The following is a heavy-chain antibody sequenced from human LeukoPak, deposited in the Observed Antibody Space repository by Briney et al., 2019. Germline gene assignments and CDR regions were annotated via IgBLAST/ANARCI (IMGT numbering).Heavy chain of an antibody. CDR2: IWYDGSNK. Sequence: QSGRSLRLSCAASGFTFSSYGMHWVRQAPGKGLEWVAVIWYDGSNKYYADSVKGRFTISRDNSKNTLYLQMNSLRAEDTAVYYCASSSSWYRDYYYYYGMDVWGQGTTVTVSS. CDR3: ASSSSWYRDYYYYYGMDV. J-gene: IGHJ6*02. CDR1: GFTFSSYG. D-gene: IGHD6-13*01. V-gene: IGHV3-33*01.